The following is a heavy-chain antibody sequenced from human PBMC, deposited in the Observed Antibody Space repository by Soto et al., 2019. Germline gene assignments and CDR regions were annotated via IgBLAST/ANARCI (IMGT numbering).Heavy chain of an antibody. D-gene: IGHD4-4*01. CDR3: AGWGGHDYNY. V-gene: IGHV3-7*03. Sequence: EVQLVQSGGGLVQPGGSLRLSCVASGFTFTDFYMNWVRQAPGKGLEWVANIRPDGSETNYVESVKGRFTTSRDNAKNLLFLQMNSLRADDTAVYYCAGWGGHDYNYWGQGILVTVSS. J-gene: IGHJ4*02. CDR1: GFTFTDFY. CDR2: IRPDGSET.